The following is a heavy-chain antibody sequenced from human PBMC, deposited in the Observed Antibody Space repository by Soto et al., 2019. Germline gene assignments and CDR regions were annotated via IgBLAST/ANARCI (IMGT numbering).Heavy chain of an antibody. J-gene: IGHJ4*02. Sequence: GGSLRLSCAASGFRFSDYYMSWIRQAPGKGLEWVSYIRSSDNTRYYADSVKGRFTISRDNAKNSLYLQMNSLRAEDTAVYYCARGNPLYDYWGQGILVTVSS. V-gene: IGHV3-11*01. CDR2: IRSSDNTR. CDR3: ARGNPLYDY. CDR1: GFRFSDYY.